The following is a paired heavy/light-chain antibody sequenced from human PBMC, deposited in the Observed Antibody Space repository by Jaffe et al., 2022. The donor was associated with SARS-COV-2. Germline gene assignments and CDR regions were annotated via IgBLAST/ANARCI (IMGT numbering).Light chain of an antibody. V-gene: IGKV3-20*01. CDR3: HQYVSSLWT. Sequence: EIVLTQSPGTLSLSPGERATLSCRASQSLSSSSTYLAWYQQKPGQAPRLLISGASSRATGIPDRFSGSGSGTDFTLTISRLEPEDFAVYYCHQYVSSLWTFGQGTKVEMK. CDR2: GAS. CDR1: QSLSSSSTY. J-gene: IGKJ1*01.
Heavy chain of an antibody. CDR1: GGSISSSSYF. V-gene: IGHV4-39*01. D-gene: IGHD2-21*01. J-gene: IGHJ3*02. Sequence: QLQLLESGPGLVKPSETLSLTCTVSGGSISSSSYFWGWIRQPPGKGLEWIGSIFYSGSTYYNPSLKSRVIISVDTSKNQFSLKLSSVTAADTAVYYCARRWGLRTSPFDMWGQGTMVSVSS. CDR2: IFYSGST. CDR3: ARRWGLRTSPFDM.